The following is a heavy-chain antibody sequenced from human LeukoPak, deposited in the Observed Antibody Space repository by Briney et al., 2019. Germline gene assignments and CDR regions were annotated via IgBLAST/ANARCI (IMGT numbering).Heavy chain of an antibody. CDR1: GYTFTSYG. CDR3: ARGVRYCSGGSCYYFDY. D-gene: IGHD2-15*01. V-gene: IGHV1-18*01. CDR2: ISAYNGNT. J-gene: IGHJ4*02. Sequence: ASVKVSCKASGYTFTSYGISWVRQAPGQGLEWMGWISAYNGNTNYAQKLQGRATMTTDTSTSTAYMELRRLRSDDTAVYYCARGVRYCSGGSCYYFDYWGQGTLVTVSS.